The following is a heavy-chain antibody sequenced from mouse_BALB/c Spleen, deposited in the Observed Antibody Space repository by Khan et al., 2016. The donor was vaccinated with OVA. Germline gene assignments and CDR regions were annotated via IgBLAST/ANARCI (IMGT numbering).Heavy chain of an antibody. CDR2: IWGGGST. D-gene: IGHD1-1*01. V-gene: IGHV2-9*01. CDR3: ANDTDIYNCGRLEDV. Sequence: QVRLQQSGPGLVAPSQSLSITCTVSGFSLTSYGVHWVRQPPGKGLEWLGVIWGGGSTNYNSALISRLSISKDNSKSQVFLKMNSLQTDDTAMSYCANDTDIYNCGRLEDVWGQGTTLTVSS. CDR1: GFSLTSYG. J-gene: IGHJ2*01.